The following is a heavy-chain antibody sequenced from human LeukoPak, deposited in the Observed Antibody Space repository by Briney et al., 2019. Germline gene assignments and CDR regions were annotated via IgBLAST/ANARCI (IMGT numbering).Heavy chain of an antibody. D-gene: IGHD3-10*01. J-gene: IGHJ3*02. V-gene: IGHV4-34*01. Sequence: SETLSLTCAVYGGSFSGYYWSWIRQPPGKGLEWIGEINHSGSTNYNPSLKSRVTISVDTSKNQFSLKLSSVTAADTAVYYCARVGSYSFDIWGQGTMVTVSS. CDR3: ARVGSYSFDI. CDR2: INHSGST. CDR1: GGSFSGYY.